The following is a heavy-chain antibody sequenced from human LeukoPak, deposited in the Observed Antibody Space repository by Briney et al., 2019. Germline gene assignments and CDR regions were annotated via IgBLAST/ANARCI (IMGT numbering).Heavy chain of an antibody. CDR2: INPNSGGT. V-gene: IGHV1-2*02. J-gene: IGHJ5*02. CDR3: ARDVSDLRDIVVVVAATNWFDP. CDR1: GYTVTGYY. D-gene: IGHD2-15*01. Sequence: GASVTVSCKASGYTVTGYYMHWVRQAPGQGLEWMGWINPNSGGTNYAQKSQGRVTMTRDTSISTAYMELSRLRSDDTAVYYCARDVSDLRDIVVVVAATNWFDPWGQGTLVTVSS.